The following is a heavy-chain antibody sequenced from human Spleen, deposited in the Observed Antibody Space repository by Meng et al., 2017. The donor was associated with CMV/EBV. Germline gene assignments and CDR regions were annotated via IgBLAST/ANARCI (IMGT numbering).Heavy chain of an antibody. Sequence: LSLTCAASGFTFSSYAMHWVRQAPGKGLEWVAVISYDGSNKYYADSVKGRFTISRDNSKNTLYLQMNSLRAEDTAVYYCARVDDFWSGYTFDYWGQGTLVTVSS. D-gene: IGHD3-3*01. J-gene: IGHJ4*02. V-gene: IGHV3-30*04. CDR2: ISYDGSNK. CDR1: GFTFSSYA. CDR3: ARVDDFWSGYTFDY.